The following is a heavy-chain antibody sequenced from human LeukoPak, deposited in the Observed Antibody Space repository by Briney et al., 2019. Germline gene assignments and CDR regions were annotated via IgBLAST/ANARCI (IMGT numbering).Heavy chain of an antibody. CDR3: ARRADILTGYQMAYFDY. J-gene: IGHJ4*02. D-gene: IGHD3-9*01. CDR1: GYTFDIYW. CDR2: IYPRDSDT. Sequence: GESLKISCKGSGYTFDIYWIGWVRQMPGKGLEWMGIIYPRDSDTRYSPSFQGQVTISADKSISTAYLQWSSLKASDTAMYYCARRADILTGYQMAYFDYWGQGTLVTVSS. V-gene: IGHV5-51*01.